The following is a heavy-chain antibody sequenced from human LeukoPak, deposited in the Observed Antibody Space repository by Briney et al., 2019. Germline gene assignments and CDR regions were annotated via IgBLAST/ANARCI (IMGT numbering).Heavy chain of an antibody. D-gene: IGHD6-13*01. J-gene: IGHJ4*02. CDR1: GFTFDDYA. CDR3: AKDNGYSSSWYYFDY. Sequence: GGSLRPSCAASGFTFDDYAMHWVRQAPGKGLEWVSGITWNSGSIGYADSVKGRFTISRDNAKNSLYLQMNSLRAEDTALYYCAKDNGYSSSWYYFDYWGQGTLVTVSS. CDR2: ITWNSGSI. V-gene: IGHV3-9*01.